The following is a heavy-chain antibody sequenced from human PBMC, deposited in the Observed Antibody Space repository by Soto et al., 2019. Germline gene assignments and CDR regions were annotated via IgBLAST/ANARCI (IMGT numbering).Heavy chain of an antibody. CDR1: GGSISSSSYF. J-gene: IGHJ4*02. D-gene: IGHD5-12*01. Sequence: QLQLQESGPGLVKPSETLSLTCTVSGGSISSSSYFWGWIRQPPGRGLECIGNIHYGGSTNYNPSLKSRVTISVEMSKNQFSLKLSSVTAADSDVYYCARGIGYYLDYWGQGTLVTVSS. CDR3: ARGIGYYLDY. CDR2: IHYGGST. V-gene: IGHV4-39*01.